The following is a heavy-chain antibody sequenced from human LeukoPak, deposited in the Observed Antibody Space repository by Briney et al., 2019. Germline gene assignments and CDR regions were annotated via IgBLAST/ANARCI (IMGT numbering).Heavy chain of an antibody. CDR2: IWYDGSNK. CDR3: ARDRSAAARGSEYFQH. J-gene: IGHJ1*01. CDR1: GFTFSSYG. Sequence: QPGGSLRLSCAASGFTFSSYGMHWVRQAPGKGLEWVAVIWYDGSNKYYADSVKGRFTISRDNSKNTLYLQMNSLRAEDTAVYYCARDRSAAARGSEYFQHWGQGTLVTVSS. V-gene: IGHV3-33*01. D-gene: IGHD6-13*01.